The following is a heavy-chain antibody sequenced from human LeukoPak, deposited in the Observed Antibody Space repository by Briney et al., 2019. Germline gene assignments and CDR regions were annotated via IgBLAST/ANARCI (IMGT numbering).Heavy chain of an antibody. Sequence: PGGSLRLSCAASGFTFSNAWMNWVRQAPGKGPEWVGRIKSKIDGGTTDYAAPVKGRFTISRDDSKNTLYLQMNSLKTEDTAVYYCTTAFAYYDTFRFGPWGQGTLVTVSS. V-gene: IGHV3-15*07. D-gene: IGHD3-22*01. J-gene: IGHJ5*02. CDR3: TTAFAYYDTFRFGP. CDR2: IKSKIDGGTT. CDR1: GFTFSNAW.